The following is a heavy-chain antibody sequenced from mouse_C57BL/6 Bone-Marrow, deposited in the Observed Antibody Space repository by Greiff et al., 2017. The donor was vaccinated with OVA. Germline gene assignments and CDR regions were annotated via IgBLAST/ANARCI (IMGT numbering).Heavy chain of an antibody. V-gene: IGHV1-5*01. D-gene: IGHD1-1*01. Sequence: EVQLQQSGTVLARPGASVKMSCKTSGYTFTSYWMHWVKQRPGQGLEWIGAIYPGNSDTSYNQKFKGKAKLTAVTSASTAYMELSSLTNEDSAVYYCTRLEFVTTVVDPFAYWGQGTLVTVSA. CDR1: GYTFTSYW. CDR2: IYPGNSDT. J-gene: IGHJ3*01. CDR3: TRLEFVTTVVDPFAY.